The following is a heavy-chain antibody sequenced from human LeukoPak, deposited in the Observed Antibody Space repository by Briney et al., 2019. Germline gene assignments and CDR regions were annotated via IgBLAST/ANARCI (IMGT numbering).Heavy chain of an antibody. J-gene: IGHJ4*02. CDR1: GGSISSNSYY. CDR2: IYFSGSP. V-gene: IGHV4-39*01. CDR3: ARGGGYSGYDFGY. Sequence: SETLSLTCTVSGGSISSNSYYWGWIRQPPGKGLEWIGSIYFSGSPYYNPSLKSRVTMSVDTSKNQFSLKVSSVTAADTAVYYCARGGGYSGYDFGYWGQGTLVTVSS. D-gene: IGHD5-12*01.